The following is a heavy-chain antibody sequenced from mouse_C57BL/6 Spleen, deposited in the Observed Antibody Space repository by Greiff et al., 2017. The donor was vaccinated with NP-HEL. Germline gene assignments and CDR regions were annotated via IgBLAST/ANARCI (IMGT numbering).Heavy chain of an antibody. CDR2: INPNNGGT. J-gene: IGHJ2*01. Sequence: VQLQQSGPELVKPGASVKISCKASGYTFTDYYMNWVKQSHGKSLEWIGDINPNNGGTSYNQKFKGKATLTVDKSSSTAYMELRSLTSEDSAVYYCARVGYSSFDYWGQGTTLTVSS. V-gene: IGHV1-26*01. CDR3: ARVGYSSFDY. D-gene: IGHD2-5*01. CDR1: GYTFTDYY.